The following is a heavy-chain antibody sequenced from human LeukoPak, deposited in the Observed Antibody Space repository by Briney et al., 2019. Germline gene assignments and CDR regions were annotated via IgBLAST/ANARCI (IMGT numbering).Heavy chain of an antibody. CDR3: ARDRIAAVGMDY. CDR2: IYSSWST. D-gene: IGHD6-13*01. V-gene: IGHV4-4*07. CDR1: GGSISSND. Sequence: PSETLPLTCTVSGGSISSNDWSWVRQPAGEGLEWIGRIYSSWSTDYYPYLKTRVTMSVDPSKNQFSLKLNSVGAADTAVYFCARDRIAAVGMDYWGQRPVVPVSS. J-gene: IGHJ4*02.